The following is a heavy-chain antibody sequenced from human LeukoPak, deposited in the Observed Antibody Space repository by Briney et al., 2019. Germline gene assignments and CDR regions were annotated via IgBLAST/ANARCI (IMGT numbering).Heavy chain of an antibody. V-gene: IGHV6-1*01. Sequence: SQTLSLTCAISGDSVSSNSAAWNWIRQSPSRGLEWLGRTYYRSKWYNDYAVSVKSRITINPDTSKNQFSLQLNSVTPEDTAVYYCARDKRGYYYGSGLNRFDPWGQGTLVTVSS. J-gene: IGHJ5*02. CDR3: ARDKRGYYYGSGLNRFDP. CDR1: GDSVSSNSAA. D-gene: IGHD3-10*01. CDR2: TYYRSKWYN.